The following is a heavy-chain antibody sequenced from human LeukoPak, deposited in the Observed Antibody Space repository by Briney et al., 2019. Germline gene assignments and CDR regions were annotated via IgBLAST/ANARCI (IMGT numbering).Heavy chain of an antibody. D-gene: IGHD3-16*02. CDR1: GYTFTGYY. Sequence: ASVTVSCTASGYTFTGYYMHWVRQAPGQGLEWMGWINPNSGGTNYAQKFQGRVTMTRDTSISTAYMELSRLRSDDTAVYYCARGRGYDYVWGSYRFSGPLYHYYYMDVWGKGTTVTISS. CDR2: INPNSGGT. V-gene: IGHV1-2*02. CDR3: ARGRGYDYVWGSYRFSGPLYHYYYMDV. J-gene: IGHJ6*03.